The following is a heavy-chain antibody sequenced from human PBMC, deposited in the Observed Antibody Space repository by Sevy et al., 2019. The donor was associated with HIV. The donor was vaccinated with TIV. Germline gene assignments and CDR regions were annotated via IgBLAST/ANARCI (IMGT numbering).Heavy chain of an antibody. Sequence: ASVKVSCKASGYTFTSYGISWVRQAPGQGLEWMGWISAYNGNTNNAQKLQGRVTMTTDTSTSTAYTELRSLRSDDTAVYYCARDWYSYGPFDYWGQGTLVTVSS. CDR2: ISAYNGNT. D-gene: IGHD5-18*01. J-gene: IGHJ4*02. V-gene: IGHV1-18*01. CDR1: GYTFTSYG. CDR3: ARDWYSYGPFDY.